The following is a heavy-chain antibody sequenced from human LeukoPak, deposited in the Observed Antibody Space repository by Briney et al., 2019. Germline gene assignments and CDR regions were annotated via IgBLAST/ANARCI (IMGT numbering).Heavy chain of an antibody. V-gene: IGHV3-30*03. CDR3: ARDEFPTVTREPYFDY. Sequence: GGSLRLSCVASGFTFGTYGMHWVRQAPGKGLEWVAVISYDGSNKYYADSVKGRFTISRDNSKNTLYLQMNSLRAEDTAVYYCARDEFPTVTREPYFDYWGQGTLVTVSS. CDR2: ISYDGSNK. D-gene: IGHD4-17*01. CDR1: GFTFGTYG. J-gene: IGHJ4*02.